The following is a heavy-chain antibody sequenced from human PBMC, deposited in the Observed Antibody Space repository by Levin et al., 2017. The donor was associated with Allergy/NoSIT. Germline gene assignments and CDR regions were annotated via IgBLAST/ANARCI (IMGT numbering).Heavy chain of an antibody. Sequence: PSETLSLTCAVSGGSISSGGYSWSWIRQPPGKGLEWIGYIYHSGSTYYNPSLKSRVTISVDRSKNQFSLKLSSVTAADTAVYYCARGLDGYNLFDAFDIWGQGTMVTVSS. J-gene: IGHJ3*02. CDR2: IYHSGST. V-gene: IGHV4-30-2*01. CDR3: ARGLDGYNLFDAFDI. CDR1: GGSISSGGYS. D-gene: IGHD5-24*01.